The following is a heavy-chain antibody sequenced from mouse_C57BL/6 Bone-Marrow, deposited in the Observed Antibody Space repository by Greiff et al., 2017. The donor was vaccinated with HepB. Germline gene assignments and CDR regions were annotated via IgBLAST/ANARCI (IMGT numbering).Heavy chain of an antibody. V-gene: IGHV1-20*01. CDR2: INPYNGDT. D-gene: IGHD1-1*01. CDR3: ARVEANLFPWYFDV. CDR1: GYSFTGYF. Sequence: EVQLQESGPELVKPGDSVKISCKASGYSFTGYFMNWVMQSHGKSLEWIGRINPYNGDTFYNQKFKGKATLTVDKSSSTAHMALRSLTSEDSAVYYCARVEANLFPWYFDVWGTGTTVTVSS. J-gene: IGHJ1*03.